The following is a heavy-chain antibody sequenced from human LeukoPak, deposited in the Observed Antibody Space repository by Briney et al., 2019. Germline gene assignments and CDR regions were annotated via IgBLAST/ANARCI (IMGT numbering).Heavy chain of an antibody. CDR3: ARDTSGHNSFDN. CDR2: MNSNDGNT. J-gene: IGHJ4*02. Sequence: ASVKVSCKASGYTFTNYDINWVRQAPGQGLEWMGWMNSNDGNTGYAQKFQGRVVMTRDTSISTAYMELSSLRSDDTAVYYCARDTSGHNSFDNWGQGTLVTVSS. V-gene: IGHV1-8*01. CDR1: GYTFTNYD. D-gene: IGHD2/OR15-2a*01.